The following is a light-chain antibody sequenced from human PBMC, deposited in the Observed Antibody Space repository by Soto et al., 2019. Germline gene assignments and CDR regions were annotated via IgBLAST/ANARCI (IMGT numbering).Light chain of an antibody. CDR3: SSYTSSSTLEV. CDR2: DVS. Sequence: QSVLTQPASVSGSPGQSITISCTGTSSDVGGYNYVSWYQQHPGKAPKLMIYDVSYRPSGVSNRFSGSKSGNTASLTISGLQAEDEADYYCSSYTSSSTLEVFGTGTKVTVL. V-gene: IGLV2-14*03. CDR1: SSDVGGYNY. J-gene: IGLJ1*01.